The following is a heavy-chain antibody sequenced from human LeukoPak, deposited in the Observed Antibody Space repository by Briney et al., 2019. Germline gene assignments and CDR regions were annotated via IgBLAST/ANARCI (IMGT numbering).Heavy chain of an antibody. V-gene: IGHV3-21*01. Sequence: GGSLRLSCAASGFTFDDYAMHWVRQAPGKGLEWVSSISSSSSYIYYADSVKGRFTISRDNAKNSLYLQMNSLRAEDTAVYYCARDEPFDTAPGDNQDYWGQGTLVTVSS. J-gene: IGHJ4*02. CDR3: ARDEPFDTAPGDNQDY. D-gene: IGHD3-16*01. CDR2: ISSSSSYI. CDR1: GFTFDDYA.